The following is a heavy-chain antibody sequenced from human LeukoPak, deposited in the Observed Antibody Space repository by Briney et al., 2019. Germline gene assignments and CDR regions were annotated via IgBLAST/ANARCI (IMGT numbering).Heavy chain of an antibody. D-gene: IGHD2-2*02. CDR3: AKHPIVVVPAAIFDY. CDR2: ISGSGGST. CDR1: GFTLSSYA. V-gene: IGHV3-23*01. J-gene: IGHJ4*02. Sequence: GGSLRLSCAASGFTLSSYAMSWVRQAPGKGLEWVSAISGSGGSTYYADSVKGRFTISRDNSKNTLYLQMNSLRAEDTAVYYCAKHPIVVVPAAIFDYWGQGTLVTVSS.